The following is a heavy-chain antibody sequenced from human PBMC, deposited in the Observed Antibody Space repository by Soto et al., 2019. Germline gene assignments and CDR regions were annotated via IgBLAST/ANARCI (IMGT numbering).Heavy chain of an antibody. V-gene: IGHV5-10-1*01. D-gene: IGHD3-22*01. Sequence: GESLQISCKGSGSSFAGYWITWVRQKPGKGLEWMGRIDPSDSQTYYSPSFRGHVTISVTKSITTVFLQWSSLRASDTAMYYCARQIYDSDTGPNFQYYFDSWGQGTPVTVSS. CDR3: ARQIYDSDTGPNFQYYFDS. CDR1: GSSFAGYW. J-gene: IGHJ4*02. CDR2: IDPSDSQT.